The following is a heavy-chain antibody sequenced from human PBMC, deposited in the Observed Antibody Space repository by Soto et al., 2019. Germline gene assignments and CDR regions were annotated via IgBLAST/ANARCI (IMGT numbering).Heavy chain of an antibody. J-gene: IGHJ4*02. V-gene: IGHV4-59*01. CDR2: IYYSGST. CDR1: GGSISSYY. D-gene: IGHD3-10*01. Sequence: ETLSLTCTVSGGSISSYYWSWIRQPPGKGLEWIGYIYYSGSTNYNPSLKSRVTISVDTSKNQFSLKLSSVTAADTAVYYCARTYYYGSGSLYYFDYWGQGTLVTVSS. CDR3: ARTYYYGSGSLYYFDY.